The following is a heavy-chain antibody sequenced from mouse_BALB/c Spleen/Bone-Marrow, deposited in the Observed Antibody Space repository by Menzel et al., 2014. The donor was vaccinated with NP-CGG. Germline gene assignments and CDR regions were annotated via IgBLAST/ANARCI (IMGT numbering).Heavy chain of an antibody. CDR2: IDPANGNT. CDR3: ARYYYYAMDY. Sequence: EVKLVESGAELVKPGASVKLSCTASGFNIKDTYIHWVKQRPEQGLEWIGRIDPANGNTKYDPKFQGKATITADTSSNTACLQLSSLTSEDTAVYYCARYYYYAMDYWGQGTSVTVSS. CDR1: GFNIKDTY. V-gene: IGHV14-3*02. J-gene: IGHJ4*01.